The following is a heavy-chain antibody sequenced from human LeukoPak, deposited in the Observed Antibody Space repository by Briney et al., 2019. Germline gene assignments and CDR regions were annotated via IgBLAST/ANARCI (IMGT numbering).Heavy chain of an antibody. D-gene: IGHD6-13*01. CDR3: ASGPAWYSSSWPYYYYYYMDV. Sequence: GRSLRLSCAASGFTFDDYAMHWVRQAPGKGLEWVSGISWNSGSIGYADSVKGRFTISRDNAKSSLYLQMNSLRAEDTAVYYCASGPAWYSSSWPYYYYYYMDVWGKGTTVTVSS. CDR1: GFTFDDYA. CDR2: ISWNSGSI. J-gene: IGHJ6*03. V-gene: IGHV3-9*01.